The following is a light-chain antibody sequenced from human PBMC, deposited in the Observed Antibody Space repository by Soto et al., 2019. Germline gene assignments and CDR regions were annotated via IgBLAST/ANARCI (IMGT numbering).Light chain of an antibody. CDR1: QSISSY. Sequence: DIQMPQSPSSLSASVGDRVTITCRASQSISSYLNWYQHKPGKAPKLLIYAASSLQSGVPSRFSGSGSGTDFTLTISSLQPEDFATYYCQQSYSTPQLTFGGGTKVEIK. CDR2: AAS. J-gene: IGKJ4*01. V-gene: IGKV1-39*01. CDR3: QQSYSTPQLT.